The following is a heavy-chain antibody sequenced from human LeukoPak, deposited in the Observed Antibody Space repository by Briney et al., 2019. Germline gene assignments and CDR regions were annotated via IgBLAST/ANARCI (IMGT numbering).Heavy chain of an antibody. CDR1: GFTFSSYA. Sequence: PGGSLRLSCAASGFTFSSYAMSWVRQAPGKGLEWVSAISGSGGSTYYADSVKGRFTISRDNSKNTLYLQMNSLRAEDTAVYYCAKPPPYSNYVLDYFDYWGQGTLVTVSS. CDR3: AKPPPYSNYVLDYFDY. V-gene: IGHV3-23*01. CDR2: ISGSGGST. J-gene: IGHJ4*02. D-gene: IGHD4-11*01.